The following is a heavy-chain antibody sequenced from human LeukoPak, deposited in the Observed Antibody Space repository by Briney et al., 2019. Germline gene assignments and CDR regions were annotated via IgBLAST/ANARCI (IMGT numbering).Heavy chain of an antibody. J-gene: IGHJ4*02. CDR3: ARGRGWTVY. CDR1: GLSLTNAW. D-gene: IGHD6-19*01. Sequence: PGGSLRLSCGVSGLSLTNAWISWVRQAPGKGLEWVANIKQDGSEKNYVDSVKGRFTISRDNAKNSLYLQMNSLRAEDTAVYYCARGRGWTVYWGQGTLVTVSS. V-gene: IGHV3-7*01. CDR2: IKQDGSEK.